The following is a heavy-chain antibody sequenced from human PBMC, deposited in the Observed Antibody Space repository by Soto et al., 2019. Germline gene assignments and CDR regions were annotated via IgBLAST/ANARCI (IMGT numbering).Heavy chain of an antibody. V-gene: IGHV3-7*03. CDR3: AKDYYGSGLGQNHLDALDI. Sequence: EVQLVESGGGLVQPGGSLRLSCAGSGFTFSSYWMSWVRQAPGKGLEWVANIKQDGSEKYYVDSVKGRFTIFRDNAKNSLYLQMNSLRAEDTAVYYCAKDYYGSGLGQNHLDALDIWGQGTMVTVSS. J-gene: IGHJ3*02. D-gene: IGHD3-10*01. CDR1: GFTFSSYW. CDR2: IKQDGSEK.